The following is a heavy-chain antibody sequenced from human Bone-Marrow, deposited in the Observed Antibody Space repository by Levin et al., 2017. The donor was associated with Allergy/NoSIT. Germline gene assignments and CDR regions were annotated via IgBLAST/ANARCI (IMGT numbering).Heavy chain of an antibody. Sequence: PGGSLRLSCAASGFTFDIFAINWVRQAPGKGLEWVSTISGSGGDTYYADSVKGRFTISRDNSRNTMYLQMNSLRADDTAIYYCAKDAVAVAGNYYYFDSWGQGTLVSVSS. CDR3: AKDAVAVAGNYYYFDS. CDR1: GFTFDIFA. J-gene: IGHJ4*02. V-gene: IGHV3-23*01. D-gene: IGHD6-19*01. CDR2: ISGSGGDT.